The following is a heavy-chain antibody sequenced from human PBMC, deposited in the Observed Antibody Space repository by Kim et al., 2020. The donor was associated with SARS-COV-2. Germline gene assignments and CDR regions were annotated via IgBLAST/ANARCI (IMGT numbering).Heavy chain of an antibody. J-gene: IGHJ6*02. Sequence: SETLSLTCTVSGGSISSYYWSWIRQPPGKGLEWIGYIYYSGSTNYNPTLKSRITISVDTSKNKFTLKLSPVTAADTAVYYCAREIAAAANYYYGMDVWGQGTTVTVSS. D-gene: IGHD6-13*01. V-gene: IGHV4-59*13. CDR2: IYYSGST. CDR1: GGSISSYY. CDR3: AREIAAAANYYYGMDV.